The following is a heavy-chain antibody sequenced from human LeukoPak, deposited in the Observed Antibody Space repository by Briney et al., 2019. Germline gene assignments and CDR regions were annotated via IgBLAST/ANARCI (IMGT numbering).Heavy chain of an antibody. Sequence: XXLSMHWVXQAPGKGVEGMGGFDPEDGETIYAQKFQGRVTMTEDTSTDTAYMELSSLRSEDTAVYYCATAILKISSWYRLALQNWFDPWGQGTLVTVSS. D-gene: IGHD6-13*01. CDR3: ATAILKISSWYRLALQNWFDP. CDR2: FDPEDGET. J-gene: IGHJ5*02. V-gene: IGHV1-24*01. CDR1: XXLS.